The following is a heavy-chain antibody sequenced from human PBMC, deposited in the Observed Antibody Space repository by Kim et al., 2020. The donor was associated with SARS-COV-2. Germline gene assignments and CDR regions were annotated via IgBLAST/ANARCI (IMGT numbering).Heavy chain of an antibody. D-gene: IGHD6-13*01. CDR2: ISSGSSTI. CDR1: GFTFSIYS. Sequence: GGSLRLSCAASGFTFSIYSMNWVRQAPGKGREWVSYISSGSSTIYYADSVKGRFTISRDNAKNSLFLQMNSLRDEDTAVYYCAGVRSSTWYLDYWGQGTLVTVSS. J-gene: IGHJ4*02. V-gene: IGHV3-48*02. CDR3: AGVRSSTWYLDY.